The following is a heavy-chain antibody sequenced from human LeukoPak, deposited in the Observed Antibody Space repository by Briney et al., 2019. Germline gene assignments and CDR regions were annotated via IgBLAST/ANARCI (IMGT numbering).Heavy chain of an antibody. CDR3: ARGGSTSYLIDY. Sequence: GGSLRLSCVASGFAFNDYAMNWVRQAPGKGLEWVSHINRDSTTIYYAESVKGRFTISRDNAKNSLYLQMNSLRAEDTAVYYCARGGSTSYLIDYWGQGTLVTVSS. CDR2: INRDSTTI. CDR1: GFAFNDYA. V-gene: IGHV3-48*04. J-gene: IGHJ4*02. D-gene: IGHD2-2*01.